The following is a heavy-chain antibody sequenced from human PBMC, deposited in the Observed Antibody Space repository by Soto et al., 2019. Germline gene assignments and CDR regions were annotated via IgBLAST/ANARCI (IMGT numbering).Heavy chain of an antibody. D-gene: IGHD6-19*01. V-gene: IGHV4-4*02. CDR1: GGSVTSNVW. Sequence: SETLSLTCAVSGGSVTSNVWWSWVRQPPGKGLEWIGEAYHNGLTDYNPSLKSRITISVDTSNNQFSLKLTSVTAADTAVYYCARVHVMVVAGSTFDYWGHGTLVTVSS. CDR2: AYHNGLT. J-gene: IGHJ4*01. CDR3: ARVHVMVVAGSTFDY.